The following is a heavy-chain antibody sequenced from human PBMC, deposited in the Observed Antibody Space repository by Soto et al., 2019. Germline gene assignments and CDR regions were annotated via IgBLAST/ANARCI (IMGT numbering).Heavy chain of an antibody. CDR1: GYTFTSYG. CDR2: ISAYNGQT. Sequence: QVQLVQSGAEVKKPGASVKVSCKASGYTFTSYGISWVRQAPGQGLEWMGWISAYNGQTNLAQQLQGRVTMTTNTTTSTANMELRSLRSDDTAGYYCARESSSSCHDYWGQGTLVNVSS. D-gene: IGHD6-13*01. J-gene: IGHJ4*02. V-gene: IGHV1-18*01. CDR3: ARESSSSCHDY.